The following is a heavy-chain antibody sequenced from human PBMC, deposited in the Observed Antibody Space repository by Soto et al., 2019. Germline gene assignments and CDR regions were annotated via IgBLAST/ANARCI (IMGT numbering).Heavy chain of an antibody. D-gene: IGHD3-10*01. V-gene: IGHV3-21*01. Sequence: GGSLRLSCAASGFTFSSYSMNWVRQAPGKGLEWVSSISSSSSYIYYADSVKGRFTISRDNAKNSLYLQMNSLRAEDTAVYYCARDQSYGSGSYYSPAFDYWGQGTLVTVSS. CDR1: GFTFSSYS. J-gene: IGHJ4*02. CDR3: ARDQSYGSGSYYSPAFDY. CDR2: ISSSSSYI.